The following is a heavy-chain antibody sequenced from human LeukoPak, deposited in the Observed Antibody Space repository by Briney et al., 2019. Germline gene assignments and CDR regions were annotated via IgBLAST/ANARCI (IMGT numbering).Heavy chain of an antibody. D-gene: IGHD4-17*01. CDR1: GFTFSSYS. J-gene: IGHJ4*02. Sequence: PGGSLRLSCAASGFTFSSYSMNWVRQAPGKGLEWVSAISGSGGSTYYADSVKGRFTISRDNSKNTLYLQMNSLRAEDTAVYYCAKDRDGDYDYWGQGTLVTVSS. CDR3: AKDRDGDYDY. CDR2: ISGSGGST. V-gene: IGHV3-23*01.